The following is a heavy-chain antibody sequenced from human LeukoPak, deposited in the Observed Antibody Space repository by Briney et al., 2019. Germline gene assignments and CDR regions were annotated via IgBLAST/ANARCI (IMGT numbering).Heavy chain of an antibody. CDR3: ARIRDGYNDAYDI. Sequence: ASVKVSCKASGYTFTNYYIHWVQQAPGQGLEWMGLINPGGDNTDYAQNFQGRVTMTRDTSTSTVYMGLSSLRSEDTAVYYCARIRDGYNDAYDIWGQGTMVTVSS. D-gene: IGHD5-24*01. CDR2: INPGGDNT. J-gene: IGHJ3*02. CDR1: GYTFTNYY. V-gene: IGHV1-46*01.